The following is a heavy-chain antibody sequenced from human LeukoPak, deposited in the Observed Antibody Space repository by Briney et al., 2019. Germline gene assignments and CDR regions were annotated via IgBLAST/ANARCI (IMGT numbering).Heavy chain of an antibody. J-gene: IGHJ4*02. D-gene: IGHD6-13*01. V-gene: IGHV1-18*01. CDR2: INADNGNT. CDR3: ARDGGIAAAGTRLDY. Sequence: ASVKVSCKASGYSFTSYGISWVRQAPGQGLEWTGWINADNGNTDYAQKVQGRVTMTTDTSTSTAFMELRSLRSDDTAVYYCARDGGIAAAGTRLDYWGQGTLVTVSP. CDR1: GYSFTSYG.